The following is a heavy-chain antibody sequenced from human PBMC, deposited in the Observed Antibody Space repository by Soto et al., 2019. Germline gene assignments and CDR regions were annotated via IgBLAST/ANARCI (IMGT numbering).Heavy chain of an antibody. D-gene: IGHD2-15*01. CDR3: AKVRYCSGGSCYDPYWFDP. CDR1: GFTFSSYA. CDR2: ISGSGGST. Sequence: PGGSLRLSCAASGFTFSSYAMSWVRQAPGKGLEWVSAISGSGGSTYSADSVKGRFTISRDNSKNTLYLQMNSLRTEDTAVYYCAKVRYCSGGSCYDPYWFDPWGQGTLDTVSS. V-gene: IGHV3-23*01. J-gene: IGHJ5*02.